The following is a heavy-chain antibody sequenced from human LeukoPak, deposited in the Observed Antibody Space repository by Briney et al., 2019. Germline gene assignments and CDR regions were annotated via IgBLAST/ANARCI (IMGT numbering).Heavy chain of an antibody. D-gene: IGHD6-13*01. Sequence: SETLSLTCTVSGGSISSYYWSWIRQPPGKGLEWIGYIYYSGSTNYNPSLKSRVTISVDTSKNQFSLKLSSVTAADTAVYYCARSIEAANIFDYWGQGTLVTVSS. CDR2: IYYSGST. V-gene: IGHV4-59*08. J-gene: IGHJ4*02. CDR1: GGSISSYY. CDR3: ARSIEAANIFDY.